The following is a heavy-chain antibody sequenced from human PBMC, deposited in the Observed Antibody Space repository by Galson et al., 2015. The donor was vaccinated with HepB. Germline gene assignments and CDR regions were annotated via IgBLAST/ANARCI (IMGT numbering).Heavy chain of an antibody. D-gene: IGHD6-13*01. J-gene: IGHJ4*02. CDR1: GFTFLNYA. V-gene: IGHV3-23*01. Sequence: SVRLSRAPSGFTFLNYAMSWLRQAPGKGVAWVSSISGRDDSKYLEDSVKGRFTNSRDNSKKTLYLQMSILRAEDTAVYYCAKGQSPSIPAAAKVNYWGLGTLVTVSS. CDR2: ISGRDDSK. CDR3: AKGQSPSIPAAAKVNY.